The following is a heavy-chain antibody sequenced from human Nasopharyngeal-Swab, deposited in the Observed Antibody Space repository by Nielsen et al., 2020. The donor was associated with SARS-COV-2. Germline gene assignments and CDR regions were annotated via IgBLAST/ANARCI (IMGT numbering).Heavy chain of an antibody. CDR1: GFTFSSYS. CDR3: AKDQRYSGYDSFDY. Sequence: GESLKISCAASGFTFSSYSMNWVRQAPGKGLEWVSSISSSSSYIYYADSVKGRFTISRDNAKNSLYLQMNSLRAEDTAVYYCAKDQRYSGYDSFDYWGQGTLVTVSS. CDR2: ISSSSSYI. J-gene: IGHJ4*02. D-gene: IGHD5-12*01. V-gene: IGHV3-21*01.